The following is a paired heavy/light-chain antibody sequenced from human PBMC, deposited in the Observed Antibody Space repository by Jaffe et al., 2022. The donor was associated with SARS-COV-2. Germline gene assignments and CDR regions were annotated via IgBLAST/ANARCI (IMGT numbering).Heavy chain of an antibody. Sequence: EVQLVQSGAEVKKPGESLTISCKGSGYTFTSFWISWVRQMPGKALEWMGRIDPRDAYTNYSPSFQGHVIISADKSISTAYLQWSTLKASDTAIYYCARTYYYASGSYSNVTWFDPWGQGTLVTVSS. V-gene: IGHV5-10-1*03. CDR2: IDPRDAYT. CDR1: GYTFTSFW. CDR3: ARTYYYASGSYSNVTWFDP. J-gene: IGHJ5*02. D-gene: IGHD3-10*01.
Light chain of an antibody. V-gene: IGLV1-51*02. Sequence: QSVLTQPPSVSAAPGQKVTISCSGSSSNIGNNYVSWYQQLPGAAPKLLLYENNKRPSGIPDRFSGSKSGTSATLGITGLQTGDEADYYCGTWDSSLISVVFGGGTKLTVL. J-gene: IGLJ2*01. CDR1: SSNIGNNY. CDR2: ENN. CDR3: GTWDSSLISVV.